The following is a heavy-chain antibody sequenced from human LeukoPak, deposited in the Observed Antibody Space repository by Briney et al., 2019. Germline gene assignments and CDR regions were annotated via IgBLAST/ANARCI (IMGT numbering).Heavy chain of an antibody. CDR3: TRMTTGHDY. CDR2: INHSGYT. J-gene: IGHJ4*02. V-gene: IGHV4-34*01. CDR1: GFTFSSYA. D-gene: IGHD4-17*01. Sequence: GSLRLSCAASGFTFSSYAMSWVRQTPGKGLEWIGEINHSGYTNDSLPLKSRVTLSIDTSRKQFSLNLRSVTVADAGSYYCTRMTTGHDYWGQGTLVTVSS.